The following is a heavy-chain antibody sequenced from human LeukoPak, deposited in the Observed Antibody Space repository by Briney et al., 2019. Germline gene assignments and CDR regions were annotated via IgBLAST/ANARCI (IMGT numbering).Heavy chain of an antibody. D-gene: IGHD3-3*01. CDR3: ARDGYDFWSGYLIDY. CDR2: IIPIFGTA. CDR1: GGTFSSYA. V-gene: IGHV1-69*05. Sequence: GASVKVSCKASGGTFSSYAISWVRQAPGQGLEWMGRIIPIFGTANYAQKFQGRVTITTDESTSTAYTELSSLRSEDTAVYYRARDGYDFWSGYLIDYWGQGTLVTVSS. J-gene: IGHJ4*02.